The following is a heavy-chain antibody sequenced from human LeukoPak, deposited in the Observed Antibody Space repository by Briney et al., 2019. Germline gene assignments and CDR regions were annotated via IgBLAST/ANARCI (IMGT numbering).Heavy chain of an antibody. Sequence: SGPTLVKPTQTLTLTCTFSGFSLSTSGVGVGWIRQPPGKALEWLALIYWDDDKRYSPSLKSRLTITKDTSKNQVVLTMTNMDPVDTATYYCAHRSTVTTGGGFDYWGQGTLVTVSS. CDR3: AHRSTVTTGGGFDY. J-gene: IGHJ4*02. V-gene: IGHV2-5*02. D-gene: IGHD4-17*01. CDR2: IYWDDDK. CDR1: GFSLSTSGVG.